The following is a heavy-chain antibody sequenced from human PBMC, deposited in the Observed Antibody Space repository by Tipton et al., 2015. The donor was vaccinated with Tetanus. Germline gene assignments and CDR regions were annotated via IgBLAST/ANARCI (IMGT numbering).Heavy chain of an antibody. V-gene: IGHV1-69*01. CDR3: ARVPYYYERGPFDY. J-gene: IGHJ4*02. CDR1: GGTFSSYA. CDR2: TIPIFGTA. D-gene: IGHD3-10*02. Sequence: QSGAEVKKPGSSVKVSCKASGGTFSSYAISWVRQAPGQGLEWMGGTIPIFGTANYAQKFQGRVTITADESTSTAYMELSSLRSEDTAVYCCARVPYYYERGPFDYWGQGTLVTVFS.